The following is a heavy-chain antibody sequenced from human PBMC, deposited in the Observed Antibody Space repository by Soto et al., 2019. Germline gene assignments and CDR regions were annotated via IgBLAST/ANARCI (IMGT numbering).Heavy chain of an antibody. CDR1: GFTFSSYA. CDR2: ISYDGSNK. D-gene: IGHD1-26*01. Sequence: GGSLRLSCAASGFTFSSYAMHWVRQAPGKGLEWVAVISYDGSNKYYADSVKGRFTVSRDNSKNTLYLQMNSLRAEDTAVYYCARDSRWELWEGYFDYWGQGTLVTVSS. V-gene: IGHV3-30-3*01. J-gene: IGHJ4*02. CDR3: ARDSRWELWEGYFDY.